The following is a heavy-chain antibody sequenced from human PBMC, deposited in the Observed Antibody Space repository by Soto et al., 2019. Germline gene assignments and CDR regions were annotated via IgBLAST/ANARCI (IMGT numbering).Heavy chain of an antibody. Sequence: QVQLQESGPGLVKPSGTLSLSCAVSGGSISSSDWWSWVRQPPGKGLEWSGEIYHSGSSNYNPSLRSRVTISVDKSKNQFSLRLSSVTAADTAVYYCARLGYCTNGVCSYFDYWGQGTLVTVSS. CDR3: ARLGYCTNGVCSYFDY. D-gene: IGHD2-8*01. V-gene: IGHV4-4*02. CDR1: GGSISSSDW. CDR2: IYHSGSS. J-gene: IGHJ4*02.